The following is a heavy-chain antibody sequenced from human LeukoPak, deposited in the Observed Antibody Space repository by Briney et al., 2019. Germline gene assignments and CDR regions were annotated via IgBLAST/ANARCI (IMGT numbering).Heavy chain of an antibody. CDR3: ARGQGTVTTH. J-gene: IGHJ4*02. D-gene: IGHD4-17*01. Sequence: RSSETLSLTCAVSGGSFSGYYWTWIRQPPGKGLEWIGEINHSGNANYNPSLKSRVTISLDMPENHFSLKLTSVTAADTAVYYCARGQGTVTTHWGQGTLVTVSS. CDR2: INHSGNA. V-gene: IGHV4-34*01. CDR1: GGSFSGYY.